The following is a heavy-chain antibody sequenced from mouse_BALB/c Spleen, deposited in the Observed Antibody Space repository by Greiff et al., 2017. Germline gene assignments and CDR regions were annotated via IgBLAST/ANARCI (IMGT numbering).Heavy chain of an antibody. Sequence: EVKLVESGGGLVKPGGSLKLSCAASGFTFSDYYMYWVRQTPEKRLEWVATISDGGSYTYYPDSVKGRFTISRDNAKNNLYLQMSSLKSEDTAMYYCARDVGVRYDEAYWGQGTLVTVSA. D-gene: IGHD2-14*01. V-gene: IGHV5-4*02. CDR1: GFTFSDYY. J-gene: IGHJ3*01. CDR3: ARDVGVRYDEAY. CDR2: ISDGGSYT.